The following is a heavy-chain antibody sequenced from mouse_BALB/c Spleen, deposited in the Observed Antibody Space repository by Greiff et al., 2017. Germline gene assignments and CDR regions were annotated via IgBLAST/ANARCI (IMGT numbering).Heavy chain of an antibody. V-gene: IGHV3-6*02. Sequence: EVQLQKSGPGLVKPSQSLSLTCSVTGYSITSGYYWNWIRQFPGNKLEWMGYISYDGSNNYNPSLKNRISITRDTSKNQFFLKLNSVTTEDTATYYCAREGGYGAFDYWGQGTTLTVSS. CDR2: ISYDGSN. J-gene: IGHJ2*01. CDR3: AREGGYGAFDY. D-gene: IGHD2-2*01. CDR1: GYSITSGYY.